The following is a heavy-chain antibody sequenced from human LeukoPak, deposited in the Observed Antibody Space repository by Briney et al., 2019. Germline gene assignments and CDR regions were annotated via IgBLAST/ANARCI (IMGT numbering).Heavy chain of an antibody. CDR3: ARLRYYYGSGSYSKWFDP. CDR2: INHSGST. J-gene: IGHJ5*02. D-gene: IGHD3-10*01. V-gene: IGHV4-34*01. CDR1: GGSFSGYY. Sequence: NASETLSLTCAVYGGSFSGYYWSWIRQPPGKGLEWIGEINHSGSTNYNPSLKSRVTISVDTSKNQFSLKLSSVTAADTAVYYCARLRYYYGSGSYSKWFDPWGQGTLVTVSS.